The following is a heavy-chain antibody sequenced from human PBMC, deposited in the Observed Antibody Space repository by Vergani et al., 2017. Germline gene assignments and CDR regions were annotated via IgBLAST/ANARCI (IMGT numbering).Heavy chain of an antibody. D-gene: IGHD1-26*01. Sequence: EVQLVESGGGLVQPGRSLRLSCAASGFTFDDYAMHWVRQAPGKGLEWVSGISWNCGSIGYADSVKGRFTISRDNANNSLYLQMNSLRAEDTALYYCARDGSSNYYYYGMDVWGQGTTVTVSS. J-gene: IGHJ6*02. CDR1: GFTFDDYA. V-gene: IGHV3-9*01. CDR3: ARDGSSNYYYYGMDV. CDR2: ISWNCGSI.